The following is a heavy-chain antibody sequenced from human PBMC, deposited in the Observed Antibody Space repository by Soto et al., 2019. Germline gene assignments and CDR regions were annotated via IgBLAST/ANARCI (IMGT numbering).Heavy chain of an antibody. J-gene: IGHJ4*02. V-gene: IGHV3-30*18. CDR3: AKDNVVRGVIVEGPDY. CDR2: ISNDGSNK. D-gene: IGHD3-10*01. CDR1: GFTFSSYG. Sequence: QVQLVESGGGVVQPGRSLRLSCEASGFTFSSYGMHWVRQAPGKGLEWVAFISNDGSNKYYADSVKGRCTISRDNSKNRLYLQMNSLRAEDTAVYSCAKDNVVRGVIVEGPDYWGQGTLVTVSS.